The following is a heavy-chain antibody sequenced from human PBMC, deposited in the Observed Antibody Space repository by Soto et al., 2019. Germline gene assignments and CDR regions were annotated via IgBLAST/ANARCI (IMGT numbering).Heavy chain of an antibody. CDR2: INWNSDTI. J-gene: IGHJ4*02. CDR1: GFTFDDYA. Sequence: PGGSLRLSCAASGFTFDDYAMHCVRQAPGKGLEWVSGINWNSDTIGYADSVKGRFTTSRDNSKNTLFLQMNSLRAEDTAVYYCAKETGPEDYWGQGTLVTVSS. V-gene: IGHV3-9*01. CDR3: AKETGPEDY.